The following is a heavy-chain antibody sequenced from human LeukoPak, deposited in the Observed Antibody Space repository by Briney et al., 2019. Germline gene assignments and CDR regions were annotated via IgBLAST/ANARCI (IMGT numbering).Heavy chain of an antibody. J-gene: IGHJ4*02. CDR2: IRYSESA. Sequence: SETLSLTCTVSGDSVSSTNYYWGCIRQPPGRGLEWIASIRYSESAYYSPSLKSRATISVDTSKNQFSLRLRSLTATDTAVYYCATQDSSHYWGQGTLVTVSS. CDR3: ATQDSSHY. CDR1: GDSVSSTNYY. D-gene: IGHD3-22*01. V-gene: IGHV4-39*01.